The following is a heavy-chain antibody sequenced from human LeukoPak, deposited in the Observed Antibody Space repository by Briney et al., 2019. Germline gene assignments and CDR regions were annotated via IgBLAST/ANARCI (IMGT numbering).Heavy chain of an antibody. D-gene: IGHD6-13*01. V-gene: IGHV3-23*01. CDR1: GFTFSTYA. J-gene: IGHJ5*02. Sequence: PGGSLRLSCVASGFTFSTYAMNWVRQAPGKGLEWVSAISGSGGATYYADSVKGRFTISRDNSKNTLYLQMNGLRAEDTAVYYCAKEPNSMAAAGNWFDPWGQGTLVTVSS. CDR2: ISGSGGAT. CDR3: AKEPNSMAAAGNWFDP.